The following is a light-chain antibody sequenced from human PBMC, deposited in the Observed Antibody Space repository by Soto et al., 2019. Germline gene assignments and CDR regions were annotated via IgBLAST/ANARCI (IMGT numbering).Light chain of an antibody. CDR2: KAS. Sequence: DLQMTQSPSTLSASVGDRVTITCRSRQRLRSWLACYQQKPRKAPKLLIYKASSLERGVQSRFSRRRCGTEFTLTISCLQPQDCSAYYCQRYNRYWTFGQGTKVEIK. V-gene: IGKV1-5*03. J-gene: IGKJ1*01. CDR1: QRLRSW. CDR3: QRYNRYWT.